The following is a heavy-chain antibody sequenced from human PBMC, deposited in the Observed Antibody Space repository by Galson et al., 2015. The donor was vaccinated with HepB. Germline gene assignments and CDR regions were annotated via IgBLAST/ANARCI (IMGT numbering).Heavy chain of an antibody. CDR1: GFTFSSYA. Sequence: SLRLSCAASGFTFSSYAMTWVRQAPGKGLEWVSDISGSGSSTYYADSVKGRFTVSRDNSKNTLYLQLNSLRADDTAIYYCAKSRTTLAPFDYWGQGTLVTVSS. J-gene: IGHJ4*02. V-gene: IGHV3-23*01. CDR3: AKSRTTLAPFDY. CDR2: ISGSGSST. D-gene: IGHD1-7*01.